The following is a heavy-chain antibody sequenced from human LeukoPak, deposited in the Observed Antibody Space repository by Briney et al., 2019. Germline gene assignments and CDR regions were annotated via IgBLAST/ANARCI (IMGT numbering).Heavy chain of an antibody. CDR2: IYYSGST. J-gene: IGHJ3*02. D-gene: IGHD1-26*01. Sequence: PSETLSLTCTVSGGSISSYYWSWIRQPPGEGLEWIGYIYYSGSTNYNPSLKSRVTISVDTSKNQFSLKLSSVTAADTAVYYCARDRQVGATDAFDIWGQGTMVTVSS. V-gene: IGHV4-59*01. CDR3: ARDRQVGATDAFDI. CDR1: GGSISSYY.